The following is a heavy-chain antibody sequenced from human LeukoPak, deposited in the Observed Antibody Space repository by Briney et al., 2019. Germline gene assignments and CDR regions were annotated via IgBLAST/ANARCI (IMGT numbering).Heavy chain of an antibody. Sequence: GSLRLSCAASGFTFSNAWMSWVRQAPGKGLEWIGSIYHSGSTYYNPSLKSRVTISVDTSKNQFSLKLSSVTAADTAVYYCAREGRVVGGGDFDYWGQGTLVTVSS. CDR2: IYHSGST. CDR1: GFTFSNAW. CDR3: AREGRVVGGGDFDY. D-gene: IGHD1-26*01. J-gene: IGHJ4*02. V-gene: IGHV4-4*02.